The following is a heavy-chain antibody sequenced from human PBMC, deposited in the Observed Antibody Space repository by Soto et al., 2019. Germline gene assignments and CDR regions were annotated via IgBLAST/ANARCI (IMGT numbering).Heavy chain of an antibody. CDR3: ARDASYYSLWSGYYTYRNGMDV. Sequence: QVQVVESGGGVVQPGRSLRLSCAASGFTFSSFGMHWVRQAPGKGLEWVSLIWYDGSKKSYGDSVKGRFTISRDNSRNTVYLQMNSLRADDTAVYYCARDASYYSLWSGYYTYRNGMDVWGQGTTVTVSS. CDR1: GFTFSSFG. J-gene: IGHJ6*02. CDR2: IWYDGSKK. V-gene: IGHV3-33*01. D-gene: IGHD3-3*01.